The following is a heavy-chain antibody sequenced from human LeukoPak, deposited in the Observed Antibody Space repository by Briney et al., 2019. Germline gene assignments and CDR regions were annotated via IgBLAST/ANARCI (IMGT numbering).Heavy chain of an antibody. V-gene: IGHV4-61*02. CDR2: IYTSGST. D-gene: IGHD1-14*01. Sequence: SETLSLTCTVSGGSISSGSYYWSWIRQPAGKGLEWIGRIYTSGSTNYNPSLKSRVTISVDTSKNQFSLKLSSVTAADTAVYYCARDPRRYDAFDIWGQGTMVTVSS. CDR1: GGSISSGSYY. CDR3: ARDPRRYDAFDI. J-gene: IGHJ3*02.